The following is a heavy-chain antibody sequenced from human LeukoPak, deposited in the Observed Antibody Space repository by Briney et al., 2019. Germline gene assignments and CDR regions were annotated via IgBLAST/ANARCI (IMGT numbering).Heavy chain of an antibody. V-gene: IGHV4-30-2*01. CDR3: ARDLSCSSTSCSGDYYYYYYYMDV. CDR1: GGSISSGGYY. CDR2: IYHSGST. Sequence: PSETLSLTCTVSGGSISSGGYYWSWIRQPPGKGLEWIGYIYHSGSTYYNPSLKSRVTISVDRSKNRFSLKLSSVTAADTAVYYCARDLSCSSTSCSGDYYYYYYYMDVWGKGTTVTVSS. J-gene: IGHJ6*03. D-gene: IGHD2-2*01.